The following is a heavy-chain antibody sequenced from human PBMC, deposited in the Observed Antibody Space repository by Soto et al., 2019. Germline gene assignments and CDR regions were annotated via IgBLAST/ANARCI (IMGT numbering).Heavy chain of an antibody. J-gene: IGHJ3*02. CDR3: ARDGSSFGAFDI. Sequence: QVQLQESGPGLVKPSQTLSLTCTVSGGSISSGGYYWSWIRQHPGKGLEWIGYIYYSGSTYYNPSLKSRVTISVATSKNQFSLKLSSVTAADTAVYYCARDGSSFGAFDIWGQGTMVTVSS. D-gene: IGHD6-13*01. V-gene: IGHV4-31*03. CDR1: GGSISSGGYY. CDR2: IYYSGST.